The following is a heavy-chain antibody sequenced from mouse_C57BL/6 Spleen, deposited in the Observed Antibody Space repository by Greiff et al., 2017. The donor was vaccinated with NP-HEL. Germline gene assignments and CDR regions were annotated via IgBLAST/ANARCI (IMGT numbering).Heavy chain of an antibody. CDR2: IRNKANGYTT. CDR1: GFTFTDYY. V-gene: IGHV7-3*01. J-gene: IGHJ4*01. Sequence: EVMLVESGGGLVQPGGSLSLSCAASGFTFTDYYMSWVRQPPGKALEWLGFIRNKANGYTTEYSASVKGRFTISRDNSQSILYLQMNALRAEDSATYYCARKSNYDAMDYWGQGTSVTVSS. CDR3: ARKSNYDAMDY. D-gene: IGHD2-5*01.